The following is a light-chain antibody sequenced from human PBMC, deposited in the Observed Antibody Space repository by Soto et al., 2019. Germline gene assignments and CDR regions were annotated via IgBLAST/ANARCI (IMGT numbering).Light chain of an antibody. V-gene: IGLV1-44*01. CDR2: GNN. CDR3: ASWDDSLNGPV. Sequence: QSVLTQPPSASGTPGQRVTISCSGSSSNIGIYPVNWYQQLPGTAPKLLIYGNNQRPSGVPDRFSGSKSGTSASLAISGLQSEDEADYYCASWDDSLNGPVFGGGTKLTV. J-gene: IGLJ3*02. CDR1: SSNIGIYP.